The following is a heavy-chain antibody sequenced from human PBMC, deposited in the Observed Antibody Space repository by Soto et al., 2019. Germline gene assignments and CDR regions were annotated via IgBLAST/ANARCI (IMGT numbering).Heavy chain of an antibody. J-gene: IGHJ4*02. CDR2: ISTYNGNP. Sequence: QVQLVQSGAEVKKPGASVQVSCKASAYTFTNYGISWVRQAPGQGLEWVGWISTYNGNPNYSQKLQRRVTMTTDTPTSTAYMELRSLRSDDTAVYSFARAEGMAAALHGYFDYWGQGTRVTFSS. V-gene: IGHV1-18*01. CDR1: AYTFTNYG. CDR3: ARAEGMAAALHGYFDY. D-gene: IGHD6-13*01.